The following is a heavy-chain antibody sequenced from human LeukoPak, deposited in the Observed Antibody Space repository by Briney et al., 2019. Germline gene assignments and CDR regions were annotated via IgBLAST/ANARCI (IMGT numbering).Heavy chain of an antibody. CDR1: GASISNYY. CDR2: VFTSGST. J-gene: IGHJ4*02. CDR3: AGRDY. V-gene: IGHV4-4*07. Sequence: TPSETLSLTCTVSGASISNYYWSSIRQPAGKGLEWIGRVFTSGSTNYNPSFRSRVTISVDKSKNQLSLKLTSVTAADTAVYYCAGRDYWGQGTLVTVSS.